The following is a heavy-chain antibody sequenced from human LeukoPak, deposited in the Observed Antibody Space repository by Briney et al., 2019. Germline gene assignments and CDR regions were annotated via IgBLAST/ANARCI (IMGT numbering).Heavy chain of an antibody. Sequence: GASVKVSCKPSGYTFTGYYMHWVRQAPGQGLEWMGWIDPDSGGTNYAQKFQGRVTMTRDTSISTAYMEVGRLRSDDTAVYYCARPPGRDGYNRYDYWGQGTPVTVSS. CDR1: GYTFTGYY. V-gene: IGHV1-2*02. J-gene: IGHJ4*02. CDR2: IDPDSGGT. D-gene: IGHD5-24*01. CDR3: ARPPGRDGYNRYDY.